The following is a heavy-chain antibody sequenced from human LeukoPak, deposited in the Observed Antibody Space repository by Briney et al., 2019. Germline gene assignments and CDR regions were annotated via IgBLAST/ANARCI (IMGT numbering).Heavy chain of an antibody. J-gene: IGHJ4*02. CDR1: GFTFNIYA. Sequence: SGGSLRLSCAVSGFTFNIYAMNWVRQAPGKGLEWVSYISSSGSTIYYADSVKGRFTISRDNAKNSLYLQMNSLRAEDTAVYYCARDRLRDPYFDYWGQGTLVTVSS. D-gene: IGHD5-24*01. CDR2: ISSSGSTI. CDR3: ARDRLRDPYFDY. V-gene: IGHV3-48*03.